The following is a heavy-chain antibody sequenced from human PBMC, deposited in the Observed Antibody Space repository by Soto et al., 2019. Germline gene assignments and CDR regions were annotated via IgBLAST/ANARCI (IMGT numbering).Heavy chain of an antibody. CDR3: ARDLRVRGYSYGYAPSYYYYGMDV. CDR2: INHSGST. Sequence: PSETLSLTCAVYGGSFSGYYWSWIRQPPGKGLEWIGEINHSGSTNYNPSLKSRVTISVDTSKNQFSLKLSSVTAADTAVYYCARDLRVRGYSYGYAPSYYYYGMDVWGQGTTVTVS. J-gene: IGHJ6*02. D-gene: IGHD5-18*01. V-gene: IGHV4-34*01. CDR1: GGSFSGYY.